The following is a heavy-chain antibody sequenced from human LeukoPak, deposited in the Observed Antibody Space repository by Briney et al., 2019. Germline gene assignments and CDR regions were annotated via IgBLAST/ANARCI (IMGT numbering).Heavy chain of an antibody. CDR1: GGSFSGYY. V-gene: IGHV4-34*01. CDR3: ARGDGSGKSFDY. J-gene: IGHJ4*02. CDR2: INHSGST. D-gene: IGHD3-10*01. Sequence: SETLSLTCAVYGGSFSGYYWSWIRQLPGKGLEWIGEINHSGSTNYNPSLKSRVTISVDTSKNQFSLKLSSVTAADTAVYYCARGDGSGKSFDYWGQGTLVTVSS.